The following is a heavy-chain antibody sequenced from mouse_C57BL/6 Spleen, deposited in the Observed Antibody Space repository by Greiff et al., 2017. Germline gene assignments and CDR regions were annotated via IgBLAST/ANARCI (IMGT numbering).Heavy chain of an antibody. J-gene: IGHJ4*01. V-gene: IGHV1-26*01. CDR1: GYTFTDYY. Sequence: EVQLQQSGPELVKPGASVKISCKASGYTFTDYYMNWVKQSHGKSLEWIGDINPNNGGTSYNQKFKGKATLTVDKSSSTAYMELRSLTSEDSAVYYCARAIFGYRYAKDYWGQGTSVTVSS. CDR3: ARAIFGYRYAKDY. D-gene: IGHD2-2*01. CDR2: INPNNGGT.